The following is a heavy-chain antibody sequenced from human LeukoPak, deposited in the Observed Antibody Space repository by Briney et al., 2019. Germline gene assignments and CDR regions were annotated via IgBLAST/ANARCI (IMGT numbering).Heavy chain of an antibody. CDR3: AKVLAYYFDY. V-gene: IGHV3-23*01. J-gene: IGHJ4*02. Sequence: GGSLRLSCAVSGLTFNNYAMSWVRQAPGKGLEWVSAIGSGTYYADSVRGRFTISRDNSKNTLYLQMNSLRAEDTAVYYCAKVLAYYFDYWGQGTLVTVSS. CDR2: IGSGT. CDR1: GLTFNNYA.